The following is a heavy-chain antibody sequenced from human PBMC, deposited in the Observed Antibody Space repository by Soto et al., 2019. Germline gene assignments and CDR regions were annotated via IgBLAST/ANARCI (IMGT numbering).Heavy chain of an antibody. Sequence: EVQLVESGGGLVQPGGSLRLCCAASGFTFSSYWMSWVRQAPGKGLEWVANIKQDGSEKYYVDSVEGGFTISRDNAKNSLYLQMNSLSAEHAAVYYCAREGYRGVMSYRGISAWSQGTTVTVSS. V-gene: IGHV3-7*04. CDR3: AREGYRGVMSYRGISA. D-gene: IGHD3-10*01. J-gene: IGHJ6*02. CDR1: GFTFSSYW. CDR2: IKQDGSEK.